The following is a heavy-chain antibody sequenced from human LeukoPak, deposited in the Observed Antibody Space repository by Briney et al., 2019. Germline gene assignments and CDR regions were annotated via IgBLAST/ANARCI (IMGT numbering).Heavy chain of an antibody. Sequence: SETLSLTCTVSSGAIGGYYWSWIRQPPGKGLEWIGNIYYSGSTNYNPSLESRVTLSVDTSKNHLSLKLSSVTAADTAVYYCARVRDSNNWFDPWGQGTLVTVSS. CDR2: IYYSGST. J-gene: IGHJ5*02. V-gene: IGHV4-59*01. D-gene: IGHD3-10*01. CDR1: SGAIGGYY. CDR3: ARVRDSNNWFDP.